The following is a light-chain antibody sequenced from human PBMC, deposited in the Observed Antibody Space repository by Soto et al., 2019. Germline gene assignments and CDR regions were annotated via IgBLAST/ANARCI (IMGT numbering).Light chain of an antibody. CDR1: QSISNW. CDR2: DAS. J-gene: IGKJ4*01. V-gene: IGKV1-5*01. Sequence: DIQMTQSPSTLSASVGDRVTITCRASQSISNWLAWYQHKPGTAPKLLIFDASRLESGVPSRFSGSASGTEFTLTISSLQPDDFATYYCQKYDNYPLNCGGGTKVDIK. CDR3: QKYDNYPLN.